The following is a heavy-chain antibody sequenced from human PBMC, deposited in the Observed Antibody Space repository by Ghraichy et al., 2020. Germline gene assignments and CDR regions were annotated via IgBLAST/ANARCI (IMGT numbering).Heavy chain of an antibody. J-gene: IGHJ4*02. CDR1: GYTFTNYA. CDR3: AREEGAAVYLDS. V-gene: IGHV1-3*04. D-gene: IGHD2-15*01. Sequence: ASVKVSCKASGYTFTNYAMHWVRQAPGQRLEWMGWINTGNGNTKYSQKFQGRVTFTRDTSARTAYMELSSLRSEDTGVYYCAREEGAAVYLDSWGLGTLVTASS. CDR2: INTGNGNT.